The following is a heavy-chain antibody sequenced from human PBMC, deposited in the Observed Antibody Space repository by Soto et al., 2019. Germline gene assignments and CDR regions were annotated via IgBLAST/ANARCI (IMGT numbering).Heavy chain of an antibody. Sequence: HPGGSLRLSCAASGFTVSSNYMSWVRQAPGKGLEWVSVIYSGGSTYYADSVKGRFTISRDNSKNTLYLQMNSLRAEDTAVYYCARDEGRFRSFDYWGQGTLVTVSS. CDR2: IYSGGST. V-gene: IGHV3-53*01. CDR1: GFTVSSNY. CDR3: ARDEGRFRSFDY. J-gene: IGHJ4*02. D-gene: IGHD1-26*01.